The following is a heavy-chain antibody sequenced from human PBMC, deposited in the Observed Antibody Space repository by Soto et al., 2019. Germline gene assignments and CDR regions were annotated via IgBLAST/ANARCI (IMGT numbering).Heavy chain of an antibody. D-gene: IGHD3-10*01. Sequence: PGGSLRLSCAASGFTFSSYAMHWVRQAPGKGLEWVAVISYDGSNKYYADSVKGRFTISRDNSKNTLYLQMNSLRAEDTAVYYCARDQRITMVRGVIIPRRFGAFDIWGQGTMVTVSS. CDR3: ARDQRITMVRGVIIPRRFGAFDI. CDR2: ISYDGSNK. J-gene: IGHJ3*02. V-gene: IGHV3-30-3*01. CDR1: GFTFSSYA.